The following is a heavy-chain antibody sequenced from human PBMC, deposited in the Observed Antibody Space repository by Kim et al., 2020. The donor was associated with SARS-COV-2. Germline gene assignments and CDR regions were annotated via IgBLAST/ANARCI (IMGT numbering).Heavy chain of an antibody. CDR2: IFYSGST. D-gene: IGHD6-19*01. J-gene: IGHJ6*02. V-gene: IGHV4-31*03. Sequence: SETLSLTCTVSGGSISSGGYYWSWIRQHPGKGLEWIGYIFYSGSTYYNPSLKSRVTISVDTSKNQFSLKLSSVTAADTAVYYCARAPVRLIAVAGNRHYYYYGMDVWGQGTTVTVSS. CDR3: ARAPVRLIAVAGNRHYYYYGMDV. CDR1: GGSISSGGYY.